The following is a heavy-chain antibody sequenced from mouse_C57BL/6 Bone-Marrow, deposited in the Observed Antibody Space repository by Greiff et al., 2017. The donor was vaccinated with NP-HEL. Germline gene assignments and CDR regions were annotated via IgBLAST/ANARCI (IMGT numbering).Heavy chain of an antibody. CDR2: IDPSDSYT. Sequence: QVQLKQPGAELVKPGASVKLSCKASGYTFTSYWMQWVKQRPGQGLEWIGEIDPSDSYTNYNQKFKGKATLTVDTSSSTAYMQLSSLTSEDSAVYYCARGGDYDPCFAYWGQGTLVTVSA. CDR1: GYTFTSYW. D-gene: IGHD2-4*01. CDR3: ARGGDYDPCFAY. J-gene: IGHJ3*01. V-gene: IGHV1-50*01.